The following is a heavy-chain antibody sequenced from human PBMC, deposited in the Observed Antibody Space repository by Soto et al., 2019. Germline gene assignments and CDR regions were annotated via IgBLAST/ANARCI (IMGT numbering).Heavy chain of an antibody. V-gene: IGHV3-64D*06. Sequence: LGGSLRLPCSASGFTFSSWAMHWVRQAPGKGLEYGSAISSNGGSTYYPDSVMGRFTISSDNSKNTLYLQMRSLRAEDQAVYSCVRDKEMATILGAFDIWGQGTMVTVSS. CDR1: GFTFSSWA. CDR3: VRDKEMATILGAFDI. J-gene: IGHJ3*02. CDR2: ISSNGGST. D-gene: IGHD5-12*01.